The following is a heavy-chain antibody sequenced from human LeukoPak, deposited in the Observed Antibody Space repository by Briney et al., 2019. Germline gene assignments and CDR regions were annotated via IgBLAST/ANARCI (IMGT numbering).Heavy chain of an antibody. V-gene: IGHV3-48*02. CDR1: GFTFSTYS. D-gene: IGHD3/OR15-3a*01. J-gene: IGHJ4*02. CDR3: ARDQGLGGDY. Sequence: PGGSLRLSGAASGFTFSTYSMNWVRQAPGKGLEWVSYISTSSSGIYYADSVKGRFTISRDNAKSLLYLQMNSLRDEDTAVYYCARDQGLGGDYWGQGTMVTVSS. CDR2: ISTSSSGI.